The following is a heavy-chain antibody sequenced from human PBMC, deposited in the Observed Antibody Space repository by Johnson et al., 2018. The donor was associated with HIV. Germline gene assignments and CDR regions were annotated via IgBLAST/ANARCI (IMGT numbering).Heavy chain of an antibody. CDR2: ISYDGSNK. J-gene: IGHJ3*02. Sequence: QVQLVESGGVLVRPGGSLRLSCAASGFTFSSYAMHWVRQAPGKGLEWVAVISYDGSNKYYADSVKGRFTISRDNSKNTLYLPMNSLRAEDTAVYYCARVGQWLGSCTVCSFDIWGQGTRVTVAS. V-gene: IGHV3-30-3*01. CDR1: GFTFSSYA. CDR3: ARVGQWLGSCTVCSFDI. D-gene: IGHD6-19*01.